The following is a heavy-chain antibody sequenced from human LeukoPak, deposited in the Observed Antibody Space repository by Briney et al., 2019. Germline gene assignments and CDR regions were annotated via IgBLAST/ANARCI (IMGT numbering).Heavy chain of an antibody. V-gene: IGHV3-30-3*01. CDR1: GFTFSSYA. Sequence: GGSLRLSCAASGFTFSSYAMHWVRQAPGKGLEWVAVISYDGSNKYYADSVKGRFTISRDNSKNTLCLQMNSLRAEDTAVYYCARDSSGPFDYWGQGTLVTVSS. CDR2: ISYDGSNK. J-gene: IGHJ4*02. CDR3: ARDSSGPFDY. D-gene: IGHD6-19*01.